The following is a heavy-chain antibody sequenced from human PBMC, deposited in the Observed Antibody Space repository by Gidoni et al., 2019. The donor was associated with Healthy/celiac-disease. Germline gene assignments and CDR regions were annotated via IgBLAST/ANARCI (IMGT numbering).Heavy chain of an antibody. CDR3: ARGAATGTRCEYYFDY. Sequence: GKGLEWMGRIDPSDSSTNDSPSSQGHVTISADKSLSTAYLPWSSLKASDTARSYCARGAATGTRCEYYFDYWGQGTLVTVSS. CDR2: IDPSDSST. V-gene: IGHV5-10-1*01. J-gene: IGHJ4*02. D-gene: IGHD1-1*01.